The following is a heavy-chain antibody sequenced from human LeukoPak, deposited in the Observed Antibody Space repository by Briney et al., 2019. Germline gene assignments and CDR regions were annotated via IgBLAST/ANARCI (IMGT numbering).Heavy chain of an antibody. CDR2: ISGSSSTV. D-gene: IGHD2-2*01. CDR1: GFPFNYYS. J-gene: IGHJ6*02. V-gene: IGHV3-48*01. Sequence: GGSLRLSCAASGFPFNYYSMTWVRQAPGKGLEWVSYISGSSSTVYYADSVKGRFTISRDNAKNSLFLQLNSLRAEDTAVYYCAREKVTSDYYYYGMDAWGQGTTITVSS. CDR3: AREKVTSDYYYYGMDA.